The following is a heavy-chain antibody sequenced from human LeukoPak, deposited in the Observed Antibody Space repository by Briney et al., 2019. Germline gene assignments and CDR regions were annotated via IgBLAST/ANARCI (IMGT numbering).Heavy chain of an antibody. D-gene: IGHD3-22*01. CDR1: GFTFSSYW. Sequence: GGSLRLPCAASGFTFSSYWMSWVRQAPGKGLEWVANIKQDGSEKYYVDSVKGRFTISRDNAKNSLYLQMNSLRAEDTAVYYCARSPYYYDSSGQMAWFDPWGQGTLVTVSS. V-gene: IGHV3-7*01. CDR2: IKQDGSEK. J-gene: IGHJ5*02. CDR3: ARSPYYYDSSGQMAWFDP.